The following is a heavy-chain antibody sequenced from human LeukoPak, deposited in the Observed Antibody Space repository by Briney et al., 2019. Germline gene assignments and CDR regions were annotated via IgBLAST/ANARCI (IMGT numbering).Heavy chain of an antibody. Sequence: GGSLRLSCEASGFTFGSHAMYWVRQAPGKGLEWVAGIFGSGGSPHYADSVKGRFTISRDNSQNTVYLQINSLRAEDTAVYYCGKTTVGYSSGQKPAWPVDYWGQGTLVTVSS. CDR1: GFTFGSHA. CDR3: GKTTVGYSSGQKPAWPVDY. J-gene: IGHJ4*02. D-gene: IGHD5-18*01. V-gene: IGHV3-23*01. CDR2: IFGSGGSP.